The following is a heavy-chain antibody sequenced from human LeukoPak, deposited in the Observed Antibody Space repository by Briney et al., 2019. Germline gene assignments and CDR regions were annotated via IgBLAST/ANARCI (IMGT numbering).Heavy chain of an antibody. J-gene: IGHJ4*02. V-gene: IGHV4-59*01. CDR1: GGSIRNYY. D-gene: IGHD3-9*01. Sequence: SETLSLTCTVSGGSIRNYYWSWIRQPPGKGLEWIGYIYYSGSTNYNPSLKSRVTISVDTSKNQFSLKLSSVTAADTAVYYCARGEYYDILTGYFEDWGQGTLVTVSS. CDR2: IYYSGST. CDR3: ARGEYYDILTGYFED.